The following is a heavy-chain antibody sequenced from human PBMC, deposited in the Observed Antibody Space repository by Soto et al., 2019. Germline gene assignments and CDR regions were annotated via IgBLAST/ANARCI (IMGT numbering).Heavy chain of an antibody. V-gene: IGHV3-30*03. CDR1: GFTFNSDG. CDR3: ATDRSSSWSLDY. D-gene: IGHD6-13*01. Sequence: QVQLVESGGGVVQPGRSLRLSCAASGFTFNSDGMLWVRQAPGKGLEWVAVISYDGSAKSYADSVKGRFTISRDNSKNTLYLQMNSLRDEDTAVYYCATDRSSSWSLDYWGQGTLVTVSS. J-gene: IGHJ4*02. CDR2: ISYDGSAK.